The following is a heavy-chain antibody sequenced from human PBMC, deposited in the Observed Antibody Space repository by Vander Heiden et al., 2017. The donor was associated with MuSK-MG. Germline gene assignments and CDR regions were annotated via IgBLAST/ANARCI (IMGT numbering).Heavy chain of an antibody. Sequence: QVQLVASAGGVVQPGRYLRLSCAASAFTFSSYAMHWVRQAPGKGLEWVAVISYDGSNNYYADSVKGRFTISRDNSKNMLYLQMNRLRPHDTAVYYCARAGIRAVAAPAFDDWVHVSLVTVAS. J-gene: IGHJ4*01. CDR1: AFTFSSYA. CDR3: ARAGIRAVAAPAFDD. V-gene: IGHV3-30-3*01. D-gene: IGHD6-19*01. CDR2: ISYDGSNN.